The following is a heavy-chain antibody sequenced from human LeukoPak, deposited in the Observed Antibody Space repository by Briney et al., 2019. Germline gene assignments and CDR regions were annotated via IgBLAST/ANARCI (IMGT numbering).Heavy chain of an antibody. J-gene: IGHJ4*02. CDR2: ISSNSAYI. D-gene: IGHD6-13*01. Sequence: GGSLRLSCAASGFTFSDYSMNWVRQAPGKGLEWVSSISSNSAYIYYVDSLRGRFTVSRDNAKSSLFLQMNSLRAEDTAVYYCAKIPSSWYYFDQWGQGTLVTVSS. V-gene: IGHV3-21*04. CDR3: AKIPSSWYYFDQ. CDR1: GFTFSDYS.